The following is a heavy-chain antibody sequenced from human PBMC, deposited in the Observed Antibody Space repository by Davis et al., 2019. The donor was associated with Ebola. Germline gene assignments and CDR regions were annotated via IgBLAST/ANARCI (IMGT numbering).Heavy chain of an antibody. V-gene: IGHV4-34*01. CDR3: ARDHVVVDY. CDR2: INHSGST. J-gene: IGHJ4*02. D-gene: IGHD3-10*02. Sequence: GSLRLSCTASGFTFSGAALHWIRQPPGKGLEWIGEINHSGSTNYNPSLKSRVTISVDTSKNQFSLKLSSVTAADTAVYYCARDHVVVDYWGQGTLVTVSS. CDR1: GFTFSGAA.